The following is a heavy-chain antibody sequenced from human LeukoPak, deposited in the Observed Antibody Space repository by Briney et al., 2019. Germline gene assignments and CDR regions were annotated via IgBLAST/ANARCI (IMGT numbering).Heavy chain of an antibody. D-gene: IGHD3-16*01. V-gene: IGHV4-39*01. CDR2: IYYSGST. J-gene: IGHJ2*01. CDR1: GGSISSYY. CDR3: ARQETWGYFDL. Sequence: SETLSLTCTVSGGSISSYYWGWIRQPPGKGLEWVGSIYYSGSTYYNPSLKSRVTISLDTPKNQFSLKLSSVTAADTAVYYCARQETWGYFDLWGRGTLVTVSS.